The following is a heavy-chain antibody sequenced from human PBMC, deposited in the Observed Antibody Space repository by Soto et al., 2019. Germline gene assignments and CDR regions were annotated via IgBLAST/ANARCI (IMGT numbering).Heavy chain of an antibody. CDR1: GYTFTDYY. CDR2: INPNTGAT. J-gene: IGHJ6*02. Sequence: ASVKVSCKTSGYTFTDYYMYWVRQAPGQGLEWMGWINPNTGATNYAQKFQGWVTMTRDTSISTAYMELSRLRSDDTAVYYCARLARYGSGSSPDPDRPYYYYGMDVWGQGTTVTVSS. V-gene: IGHV1-2*04. CDR3: ARLARYGSGSSPDPDRPYYYYGMDV. D-gene: IGHD3-10*01.